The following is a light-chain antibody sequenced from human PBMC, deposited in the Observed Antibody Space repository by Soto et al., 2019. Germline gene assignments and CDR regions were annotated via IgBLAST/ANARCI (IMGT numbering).Light chain of an antibody. CDR3: QSYDSSLSGSV. CDR2: GNS. CDR1: SSNIGAGYD. V-gene: IGLV1-40*01. Sequence: QLVLTQPPSVSGAPGQRVTISCTGSSSNIGAGYDVHWYQQLPGTAPKLLIYGNSNRPSRVPDRFSGYKSGTSASLAITGLQAEDEADYYCQSYDSSLSGSVFGGGTKLTVL. J-gene: IGLJ3*02.